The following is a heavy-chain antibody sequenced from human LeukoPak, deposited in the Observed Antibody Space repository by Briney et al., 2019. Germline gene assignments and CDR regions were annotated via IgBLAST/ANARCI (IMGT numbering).Heavy chain of an antibody. J-gene: IGHJ6*03. CDR3: ARGVMGAMVWDYYYYMDV. CDR2: ISGSGDST. Sequence: PGGSLRLSCAASGFTFSSYAMTWVRQAPGKGLEWVSTISGSGDSTYYADSVKGRFTISRDNSKNTLYLQMNGLRSEDTAVYYCARGVMGAMVWDYYYYMDVWGKGTTVTISS. V-gene: IGHV3-23*01. CDR1: GFTFSSYA. D-gene: IGHD5-18*01.